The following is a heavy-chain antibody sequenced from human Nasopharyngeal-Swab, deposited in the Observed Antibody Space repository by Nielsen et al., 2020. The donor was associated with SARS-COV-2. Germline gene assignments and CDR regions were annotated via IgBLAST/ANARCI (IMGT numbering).Heavy chain of an antibody. V-gene: IGHV3-23*01. CDR2: ISGSGGST. CDR3: ARYDDYYASSGYAY. J-gene: IGHJ4*02. Sequence: GESLKISCAASGFTFSSYAMSWVRQAPGKGLELVSVISGSGGSTSYADAVKGRFTISRDNSKNTLYLQMNSLRAEDTAVYYCARYDDYYASSGYAYWGQGTLVTVSS. CDR1: GFTFSSYA. D-gene: IGHD3-22*01.